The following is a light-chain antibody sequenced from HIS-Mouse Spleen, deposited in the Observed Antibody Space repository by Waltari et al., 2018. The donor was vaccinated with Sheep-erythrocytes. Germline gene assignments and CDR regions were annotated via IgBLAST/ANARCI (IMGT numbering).Light chain of an antibody. Sequence: TQPASVSGSPGQSITISCTGTSSDVGSYNYVSWYQQHPGKAPKLMIYDVSKRPSGVPDRFSGSKSGNTASLTISGLQAEDEADYYCCSYAGSYNHVFATGTKVTVL. CDR1: SSDVGSYNY. CDR3: CSYAGSYNHV. V-gene: IGLV2-11*01. J-gene: IGLJ1*01. CDR2: DVS.